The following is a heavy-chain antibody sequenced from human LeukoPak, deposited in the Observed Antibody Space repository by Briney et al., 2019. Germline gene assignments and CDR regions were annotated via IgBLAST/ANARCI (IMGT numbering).Heavy chain of an antibody. J-gene: IGHJ4*02. Sequence: ATVKVSCKGSGYTFTSYGISWVRQPPAQGLERVGWISTYNGNTNNAQKLQGRVTITTDTSTSTAYMELRSLRSDDTAVYYCARGKGRIAMVRGVIITNDYWGQGTLFTVSS. CDR1: GYTFTSYG. V-gene: IGHV1-18*01. CDR3: ARGKGRIAMVRGVIITNDY. D-gene: IGHD3-10*01. CDR2: ISTYNGNT.